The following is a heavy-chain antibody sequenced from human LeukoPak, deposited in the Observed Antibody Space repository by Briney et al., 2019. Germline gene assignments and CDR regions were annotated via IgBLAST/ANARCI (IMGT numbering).Heavy chain of an antibody. CDR3: AKGGNYYDSSGYYYRGYFQH. V-gene: IGHV3-30*02. CDR2: IWYYGSNK. D-gene: IGHD3-22*01. J-gene: IGHJ1*01. CDR1: GFTFSSYG. Sequence: GGSLRLFCAASGFTFSSYGMHWVRQAPGRGVEWVAFIWYYGSNKYYADPEKGRFTLSRDNSKNTLYLQMNSLRAEDTAVYYCAKGGNYYDSSGYYYRGYFQHWGQGTLITVSS.